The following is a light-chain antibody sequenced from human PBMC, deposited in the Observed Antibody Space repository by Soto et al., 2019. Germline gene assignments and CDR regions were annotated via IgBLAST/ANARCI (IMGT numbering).Light chain of an antibody. CDR1: SSDVGGYNY. V-gene: IGLV2-14*01. J-gene: IGLJ1*01. Sequence: QSVLTQPASVSGSPGQSITISCTGTSSDVGGYNYVSWYQQHPGKVPKLMIYEVSNRPSGVSNRFSGSKSGNTASLTISGLQAEDEADYYCASYTSNSTLYVFGTGTKLTVL. CDR2: EVS. CDR3: ASYTSNSTLYV.